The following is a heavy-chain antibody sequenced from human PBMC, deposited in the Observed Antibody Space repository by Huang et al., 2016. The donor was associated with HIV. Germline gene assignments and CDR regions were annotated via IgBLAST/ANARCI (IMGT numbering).Heavy chain of an antibody. Sequence: QVQLVQSGAEVKKPGASVKVSCKASGYILNDYPISWVRKAPGQGLEWMGWINTYNGNTRYVQKFQGRVTMTTDTSTSTAYMELRSLRSDDTALYYCARLWSRDGYNWDYWGQGTLVTVPS. CDR1: GYILNDYP. CDR3: ARLWSRDGYNWDY. D-gene: IGHD5-12*01. CDR2: INTYNGNT. J-gene: IGHJ4*02. V-gene: IGHV1-18*01.